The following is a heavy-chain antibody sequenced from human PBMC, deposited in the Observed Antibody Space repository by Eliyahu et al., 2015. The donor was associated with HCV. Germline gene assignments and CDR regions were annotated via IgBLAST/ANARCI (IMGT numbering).Heavy chain of an antibody. CDR1: GGTLGGSXXGYH. J-gene: IGHJ3*01. CDR2: VXHSGRT. D-gene: IGHD3-3*01. CDR3: ARGRRHITIFEIVTRIDPFDV. Sequence: QVHLQQWGAGLLKPSDTLSLXCAVYGGTLGGSXXGYHWGWLRQSPGEGLXWXGEVXHSGRTRYNLPLKGRVTVSIDTSKNQFTLELTSVTAADTAVYYCARGRRHITIFEIVTRIDPFDVWGQGTMVTVS. V-gene: IGHV4-34*01.